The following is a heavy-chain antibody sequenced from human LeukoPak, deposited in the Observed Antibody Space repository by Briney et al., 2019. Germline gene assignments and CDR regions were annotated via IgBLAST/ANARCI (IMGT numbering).Heavy chain of an antibody. CDR3: ARSERYYGSGSLPNWFDP. CDR1: GGSISSGGYF. CDR2: IYHSGST. Sequence: PSETLSLTCTVSGGSISSGGYFWSWTRQPPGKGLEWIGYIYHSGSTSYNPSLRSGVTISVDPSKNHFSLKLSSVTAADTAVYYCARSERYYGSGSLPNWFDPWGQGTLVTVSS. J-gene: IGHJ5*02. D-gene: IGHD3-10*01. V-gene: IGHV4-30-2*02.